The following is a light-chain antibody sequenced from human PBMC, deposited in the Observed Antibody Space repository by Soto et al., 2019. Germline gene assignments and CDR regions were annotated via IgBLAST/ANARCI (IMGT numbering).Light chain of an antibody. Sequence: IQMNQSPSSVSASAGHRVTIICRASQDISSWLAWYQQKPGKATKLLIYAASSLQSGVPSRFSGSGSGTDFTLTISSLQPEDFATYYCQQDNSFPITFGQGTRGEIK. CDR3: QQDNSFPIT. V-gene: IGKV1-12*01. J-gene: IGKJ5*01. CDR1: QDISSW. CDR2: AAS.